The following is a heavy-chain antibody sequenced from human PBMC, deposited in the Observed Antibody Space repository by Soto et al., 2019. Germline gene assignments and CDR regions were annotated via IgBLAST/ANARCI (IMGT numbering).Heavy chain of an antibody. CDR3: VGILAAADYYYGMDV. V-gene: IGHV5-10-1*01. CDR1: GYSFTSYW. J-gene: IGHJ6*02. Sequence: PGESLKISCKGSGYSFTSYWISWVRQIPGKGLEWMGRIDPSDSYTNYSPSFQGHVTISADKSISTAYLQWSSLKSSDTAMYYCVGILAAADYYYGMDVWGQGTTVTVSS. CDR2: IDPSDSYT. D-gene: IGHD6-13*01.